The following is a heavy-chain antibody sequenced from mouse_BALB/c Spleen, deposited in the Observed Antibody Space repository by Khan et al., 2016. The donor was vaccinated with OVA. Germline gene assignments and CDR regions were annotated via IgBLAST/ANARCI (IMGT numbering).Heavy chain of an antibody. J-gene: IGHJ4*01. V-gene: IGHV2-6-5*01. CDR1: GFSLTDYG. Sequence: VQLQESGPGLVAPSQSLSITCTVSGFSLTDYGVSWIRQPPGKGLEWLGVIWGGGSTYYNSALKSRLSISKDNSKSQVFLKMSSLRTDDTAMYYCAKGVWSYYYALDYWGQGTSVTVSS. CDR3: AKGVWSYYYALDY. CDR2: IWGGGST.